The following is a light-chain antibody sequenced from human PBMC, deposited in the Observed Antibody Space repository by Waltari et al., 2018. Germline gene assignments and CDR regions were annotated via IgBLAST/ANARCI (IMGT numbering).Light chain of an antibody. CDR2: ITP. Sequence: AIRITQSPSSLSASTGDRVTIPCRASQGVSHHLAWYQQKPGKAPKLLTYITPPLQSGVPTRFSGSGSGTDFTLTIDGLQSEDFATYYCLQYDSYPWTFGQGTKVEIK. J-gene: IGKJ1*01. V-gene: IGKV1-8*01. CDR1: QGVSHH. CDR3: LQYDSYPWT.